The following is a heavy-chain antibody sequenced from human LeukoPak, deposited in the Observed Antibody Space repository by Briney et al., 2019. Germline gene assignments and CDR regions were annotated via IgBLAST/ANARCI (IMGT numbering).Heavy chain of an antibody. D-gene: IGHD3-10*01. V-gene: IGHV3-30*04. CDR1: GFTFSTYG. CDR2: ISYDENTK. Sequence: GGSLRLSCEASGFTFSTYGVHWVRQAPGKGLEWVAYISYDENTKYYAESVKGRFTISRDNSKNTLYLQMNSLRAEDTAVYYCARPREYSGSGYYFAVDVWGKGTTVTVSS. CDR3: ARPREYSGSGYYFAVDV. J-gene: IGHJ6*04.